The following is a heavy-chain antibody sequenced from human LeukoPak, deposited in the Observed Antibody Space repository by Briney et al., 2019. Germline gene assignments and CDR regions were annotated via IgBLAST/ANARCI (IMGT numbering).Heavy chain of an antibody. V-gene: IGHV3-48*04. D-gene: IGHD3-10*02. CDR2: ISSSGSTI. Sequence: GGSLRLSCAASGFNFNNYNMNWVRQAPGKGLEWVSYISSSGSTIYYADSVKGRFTISRDNAKNSLYLQMNSLRAEDTAVYYCAELGITMIGGVWGKGTTVTISS. CDR3: AELGITMIGGV. CDR1: GFNFNNYN. J-gene: IGHJ6*04.